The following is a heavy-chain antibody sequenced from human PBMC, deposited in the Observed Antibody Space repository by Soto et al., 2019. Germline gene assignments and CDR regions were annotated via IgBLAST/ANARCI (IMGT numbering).Heavy chain of an antibody. J-gene: IGHJ5*02. CDR2: IYYSGST. CDR3: ARTIFWFDP. CDR1: GGSISSSGYY. Sequence: SETQSLTCTVSGGSISSSGYYWGWIRQPPGKGLEWIGSIYYSGSTYYNPSLKSRVTISVDTSKNQFSLKLSSVTAADTAVYYCARTIFWFDPWGRGTLVTVSS. D-gene: IGHD2-15*01. V-gene: IGHV4-39*01.